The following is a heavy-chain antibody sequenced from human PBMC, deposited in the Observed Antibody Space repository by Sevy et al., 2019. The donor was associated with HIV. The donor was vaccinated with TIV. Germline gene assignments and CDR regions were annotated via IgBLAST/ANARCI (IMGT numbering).Heavy chain of an antibody. D-gene: IGHD2-21*01. CDR3: SNDPCDYCGGDCLYLFDS. V-gene: IGHV3-23*01. CDR2: ITDSGGGT. Sequence: GGSLRLSCAASGFTFSNYAMNWVRQVPGKGLEWVSGITDSGGGTFYADSVKGRFAISRDNSKNTLYLQMNSLSAEDTAVYYCSNDPCDYCGGDCLYLFDSWCQGTLVTVSS. CDR1: GFTFSNYA. J-gene: IGHJ4*02.